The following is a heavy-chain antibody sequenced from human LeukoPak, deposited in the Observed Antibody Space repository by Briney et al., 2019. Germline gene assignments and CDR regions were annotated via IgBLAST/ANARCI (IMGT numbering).Heavy chain of an antibody. Sequence: GESLKISCKGPGYSFTSYWIGWVRPIPGKGLGWMGINYPGDSDTRYSPSFQGQVTISADKSISTAYLQWSSLKASDTAMYYCARWSSTYYYDSSGYADYWGQGTLVTVSS. CDR1: GYSFTSYW. CDR2: NYPGDSDT. CDR3: ARWSSTYYYDSSGYADY. D-gene: IGHD3-22*01. J-gene: IGHJ4*02. V-gene: IGHV5-51*01.